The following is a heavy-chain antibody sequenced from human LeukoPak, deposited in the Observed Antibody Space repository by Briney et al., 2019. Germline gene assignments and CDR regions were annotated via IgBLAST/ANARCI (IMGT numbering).Heavy chain of an antibody. J-gene: IGHJ4*02. D-gene: IGHD5-18*01. CDR3: ATSRGYNSGYRALELPPSPID. Sequence: GGSLRLSCAASGFTFSSYGMHWVRQAPGKGLEWVAVISYDGSNKYYADSVKGRFTISRDNAKNSLFLQMNSLRAEDTAAYYCATSRGYNSGYRALELPPSPIDWGQGTLVTVSS. CDR2: ISYDGSNK. V-gene: IGHV3-30*03. CDR1: GFTFSSYG.